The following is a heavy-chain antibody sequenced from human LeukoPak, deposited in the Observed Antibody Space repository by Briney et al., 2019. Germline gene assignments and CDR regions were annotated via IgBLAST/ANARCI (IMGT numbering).Heavy chain of an antibody. J-gene: IGHJ4*02. Sequence: ASVNVSCKASGYIFTGSYIHWVRQAPGQGLDWMGWINPNSGDTNYAQKFQGRVTMTRDTSISTAYMELSRLRSDDTAVYYCAKERFYYDSSGYDLAWGPGTLVTVSS. CDR1: GYIFTGSY. CDR2: INPNSGDT. V-gene: IGHV1-2*02. D-gene: IGHD3-22*01. CDR3: AKERFYYDSSGYDLA.